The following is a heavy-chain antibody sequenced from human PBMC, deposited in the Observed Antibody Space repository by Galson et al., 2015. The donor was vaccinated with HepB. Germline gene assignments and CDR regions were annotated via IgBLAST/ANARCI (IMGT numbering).Heavy chain of an antibody. D-gene: IGHD2-15*01. V-gene: IGHV1-18*01. CDR2: ISAYNGNT. CDR1: GYTFTSYG. Sequence: SVKVSCKASGYTFTSYGISWVRQAPGQGLEWMGWISAYNGNTNYAQKLQGRVTMTTDTSASTAYMELRSLRSDDTAVYYCARIYCSGGSCYSSFDYWGQGTLVTVSS. J-gene: IGHJ4*02. CDR3: ARIYCSGGSCYSSFDY.